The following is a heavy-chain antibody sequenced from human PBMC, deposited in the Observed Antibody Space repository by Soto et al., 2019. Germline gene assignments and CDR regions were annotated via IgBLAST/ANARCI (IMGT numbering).Heavy chain of an antibody. CDR1: GFTFSSYG. D-gene: IGHD3-22*01. V-gene: IGHV3-30*03. Sequence: QVQLVESGGGVVQPGRSLRLSCAASGFTFSSYGMHWVRQAPGKGLEWVAVISYDGSNKYYADSVKGRFTISRDNSKNTLYLQMNSLRAEDTAVYYCHEKGGSGYYPYPKWGQGTLDTVSS. CDR3: HEKGGSGYYPYPK. CDR2: ISYDGSNK. J-gene: IGHJ4*02.